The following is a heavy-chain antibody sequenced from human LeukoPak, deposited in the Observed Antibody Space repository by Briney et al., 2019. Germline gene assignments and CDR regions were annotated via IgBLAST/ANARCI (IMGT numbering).Heavy chain of an antibody. J-gene: IGHJ6*02. CDR3: ARGFMVRGVIIHRPVDGMDV. D-gene: IGHD3-10*01. CDR1: GGTFSSYA. CDR2: ISAYNGNT. V-gene: IGHV1-69*13. Sequence: ASVKVSCKASGGTFSSYAISWVRQAPGQGLEWMGWISAYNGNTNYAQKFQGRVTITADESTSTAYMELSSLRSEDTAVYYCARGFMVRGVIIHRPVDGMDVWGQGTTVTVSS.